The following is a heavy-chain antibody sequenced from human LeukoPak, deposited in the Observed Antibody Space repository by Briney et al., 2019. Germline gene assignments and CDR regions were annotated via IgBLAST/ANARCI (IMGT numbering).Heavy chain of an antibody. V-gene: IGHV1-18*04. CDR3: ARVVRKSLPYYYYYYMDV. J-gene: IGHJ6*03. CDR2: ISAYNGNT. D-gene: IGHD3-16*01. Sequence: ASVKVSCKASGYTFTSYGISWVRQAPGQGLEWMGWISAYNGNTNYAQKLQGRVIMTTDTSTSTAYMELRSLRSDDTAVYYCARVVRKSLPYYYYYYMDVWGKGTTVTVSS. CDR1: GYTFTSYG.